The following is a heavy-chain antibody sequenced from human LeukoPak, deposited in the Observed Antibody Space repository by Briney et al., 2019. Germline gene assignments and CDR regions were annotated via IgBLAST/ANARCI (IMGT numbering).Heavy chain of an antibody. CDR2: ISDSGGRT. J-gene: IGHJ3*02. CDR3: AKGEQQLAHDAFNI. V-gene: IGHV3-23*01. Sequence: GGSLRLSCAASGFTFSRYAMTWVRQAPGKGLEWVSGISDSGGRTHYADSVRGRFTISRDNSKNTVYLQMNNLRAEDTALYYCAKGEQQLAHDAFNIWGQGTLVTVSS. D-gene: IGHD1-1*01. CDR1: GFTFSRYA.